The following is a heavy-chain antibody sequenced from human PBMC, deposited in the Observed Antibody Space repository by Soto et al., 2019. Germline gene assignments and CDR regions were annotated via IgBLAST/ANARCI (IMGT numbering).Heavy chain of an antibody. Sequence: GGSLRLSCAASGFSFSDHWMSWVRQAPGKGLEWVTNIKKDGSDMYYVDSVKGRFTISRDNAKNSLHLQMNSLTAEDTAVYYCVRGGGSLDPWGQGTMVTVSS. CDR3: VRGGGSLDP. CDR2: IKKDGSDM. V-gene: IGHV3-7*04. D-gene: IGHD3-16*01. CDR1: GFSFSDHW. J-gene: IGHJ3*01.